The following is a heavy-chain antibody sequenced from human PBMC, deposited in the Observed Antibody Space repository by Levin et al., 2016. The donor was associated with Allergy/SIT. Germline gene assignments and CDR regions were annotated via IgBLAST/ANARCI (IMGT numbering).Heavy chain of an antibody. Sequence: VRQMPGKGLEWMGRIDPSDSYTNYSPSFQGHVTISADKSISTAYLQWSSLKASDTAMYYCARRARPWAFDIWGQGTMVTVSS. CDR2: IDPSDSYT. V-gene: IGHV5-10-1*01. CDR3: ARRARPWAFDI. J-gene: IGHJ3*02. D-gene: IGHD6-6*01.